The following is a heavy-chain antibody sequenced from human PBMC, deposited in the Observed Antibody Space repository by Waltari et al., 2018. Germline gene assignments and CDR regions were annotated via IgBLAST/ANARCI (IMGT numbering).Heavy chain of an antibody. V-gene: IGHV4-34*01. Sequence: QVQLQQWGAGLLKPSETLSLTCAVYGGSFSGYYWCWIRQPPGKGLEWIGEINHSGSTNYNPSLKSRVTISVDTSKNQFSLKLSSVTAADTAVYYCARDSGPIFGVVIHRGAYGMDVWGQGTTVTVSS. CDR2: INHSGST. CDR3: ARDSGPIFGVVIHRGAYGMDV. J-gene: IGHJ6*02. CDR1: GGSFSGYY. D-gene: IGHD3-3*01.